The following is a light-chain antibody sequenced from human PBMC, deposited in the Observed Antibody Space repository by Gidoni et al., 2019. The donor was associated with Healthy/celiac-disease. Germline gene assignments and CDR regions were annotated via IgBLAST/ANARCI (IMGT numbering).Light chain of an antibody. V-gene: IGKV3-20*01. CDR3: QQYGSSPVT. J-gene: IGKJ2*01. CDR1: QSVSSSY. Sequence: EIVLTQSPGTLSLSPGERATLSCRASQSVSSSYLAWYQQKPGQAPRLLIYGASSRATSIPDRFSGSGSGTDFTLTISRLEPEDFAVYYCQQYGSSPVTFGQGTKLEIK. CDR2: GAS.